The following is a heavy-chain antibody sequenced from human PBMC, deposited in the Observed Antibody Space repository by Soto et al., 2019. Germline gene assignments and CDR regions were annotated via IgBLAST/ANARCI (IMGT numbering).Heavy chain of an antibody. J-gene: IGHJ4*02. CDR3: AKANTGAPVAGNYFDY. D-gene: IGHD6-19*01. CDR1: GFTFRSYA. Sequence: PGGSLSLSCAASGFTFRSYAMSWVRQAPGKGLEWVSAISGSGGSTYYADSVKGRFTISRDNSKNTLYLQMNSLRAEDTAVYYCAKANTGAPVAGNYFDYWGQGTLVTVSS. CDR2: ISGSGGST. V-gene: IGHV3-23*01.